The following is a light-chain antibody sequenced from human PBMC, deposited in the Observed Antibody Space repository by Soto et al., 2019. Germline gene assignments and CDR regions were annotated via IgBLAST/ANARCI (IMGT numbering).Light chain of an antibody. J-gene: IGLJ1*01. Sequence: QSALTQPASVSGSPGQSIAISCTGTSRDVGAYNSVSWYQQLPGKAPKLIIYDVTQRPSGVSNRFSGSKSGNTASLSISGLQAEDEADYYCSSYAISGTPLYVFGTGTKVTVL. V-gene: IGLV2-14*03. CDR2: DVT. CDR1: SRDVGAYNS. CDR3: SSYAISGTPLYV.